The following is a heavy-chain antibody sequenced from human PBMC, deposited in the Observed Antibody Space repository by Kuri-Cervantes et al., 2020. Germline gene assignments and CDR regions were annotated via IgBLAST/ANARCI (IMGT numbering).Heavy chain of an antibody. CDR1: GYTFTSYG. V-gene: IGHV1-18*01. Sequence: ASVKVSCKASGYTFTSYGISWVRQAPGQGLEWMGWISAGNNDYTKYSQKFQGRFTIARDTSAATAYMEMSSLRFEDTAVYYCARGGLSAFDIWGQGTMVTVSS. CDR2: ISAGNNDYT. J-gene: IGHJ3*02. D-gene: IGHD3-16*01. CDR3: ARGGLSAFDI.